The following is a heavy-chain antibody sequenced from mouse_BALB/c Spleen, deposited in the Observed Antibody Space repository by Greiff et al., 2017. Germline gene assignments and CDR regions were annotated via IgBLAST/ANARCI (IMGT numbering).Heavy chain of an antibody. V-gene: IGHV1-18*01. CDR2: INPNNGGT. CDR1: GYTFTDYS. CDR3: ARYPAYYFDY. Sequence: VQLQQSGPELVKPGASVKIPCKASGYTFTDYSMDWVKQSHGKSLEWIGDINPNNGGTIYNQKFKGKATLTVDKSSSTAYMELRSLTSEDTAVYYCARYPAYYFDYWGQGTTLTVSS. J-gene: IGHJ2*01.